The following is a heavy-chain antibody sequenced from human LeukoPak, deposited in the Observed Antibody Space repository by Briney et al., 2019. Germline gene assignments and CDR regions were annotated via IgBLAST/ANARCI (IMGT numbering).Heavy chain of an antibody. V-gene: IGHV3-21*01. CDR3: ARGNDFWSGYWFDP. J-gene: IGHJ5*02. CDR1: GFTFSSYS. Sequence: PGGSLRLSCAASGFTFSSYSMNWVRQAPGKGLEWVSSISSSSSYIYYADSVKGRFTISRDNAKNSLYLQMNSLRAEDTAVYYCARGNDFWSGYWFDPWGQGTLVTVSS. CDR2: ISSSSSYI. D-gene: IGHD3-3*01.